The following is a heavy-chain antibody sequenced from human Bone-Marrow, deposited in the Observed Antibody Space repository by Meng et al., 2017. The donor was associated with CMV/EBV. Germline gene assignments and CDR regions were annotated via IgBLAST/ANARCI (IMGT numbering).Heavy chain of an antibody. CDR3: AKPRSGDPQGADY. CDR1: GFTFGDFG. J-gene: IGHJ4*02. V-gene: IGHV3-43D*03. D-gene: IGHD3-10*01. CDR2: ITWDGGNT. Sequence: GESLKISCAASGFTFGDFGMHWVGQVPGKGLEWVSLITWDGGNTYYADSVKGRFTISRDNSKNTLYLQMNGLRAEDTAMYFWAKPRSGDPQGADYWGQGTLVTVSS.